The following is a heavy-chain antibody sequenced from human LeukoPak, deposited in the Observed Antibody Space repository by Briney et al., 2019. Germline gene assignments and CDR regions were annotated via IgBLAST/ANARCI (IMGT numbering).Heavy chain of an antibody. CDR3: ATQNFDY. V-gene: IGHV3-23*01. CDR1: GFIFSSYA. J-gene: IGHJ4*02. Sequence: GGSLRLSCAASGFIFSSYAMSWVRQAPGKGLEWVSVITGSSDSTYYADSVKGRFTISRDNSKNTLSLQMNSLRAEDTAVYYCATQNFDYWGQRTLVTLSS. CDR2: ITGSSDST.